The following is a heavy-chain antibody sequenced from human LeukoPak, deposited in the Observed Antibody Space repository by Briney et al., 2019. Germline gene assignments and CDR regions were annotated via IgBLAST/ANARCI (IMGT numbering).Heavy chain of an antibody. D-gene: IGHD6-13*01. CDR1: GGSFSGYY. CDR3: ARGLKYSSSWYIFDY. CDR2: INHSGST. Sequence: SETLSLTCAVYGGSFSGYYWSRIRQPPGKGLEWIGEINHSGSTNYNPSLKSRVTISVDTSKNQFSLKLSSVTAADTAVYYCARGLKYSSSWYIFDYWGQGNLVTVSS. J-gene: IGHJ4*02. V-gene: IGHV4-34*01.